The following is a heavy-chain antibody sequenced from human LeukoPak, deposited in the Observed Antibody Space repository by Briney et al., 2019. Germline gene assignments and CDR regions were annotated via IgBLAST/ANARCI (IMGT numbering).Heavy chain of an antibody. V-gene: IGHV3-21*01. CDR3: AREIMVGTFDY. J-gene: IGHJ4*02. CDR1: GFLLSTHS. D-gene: IGHD2-15*01. CDR2: ITSSSDSK. Sequence: GESLRLFCAASGFLLSTHSMNWVRQAPEKGLVWVSSITSSSDSKYYADSIKGLLNISRDHAKNSLQLQMNSLRAEDTAIYYCAREIMVGTFDYWGQGALVTVSS.